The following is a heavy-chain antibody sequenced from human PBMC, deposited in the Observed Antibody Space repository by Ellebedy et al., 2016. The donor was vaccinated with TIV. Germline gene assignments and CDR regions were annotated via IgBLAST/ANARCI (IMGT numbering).Heavy chain of an antibody. CDR2: IIPIFGTA. CDR1: GGTFSSYA. D-gene: IGHD3-22*01. V-gene: IGHV1-69*13. J-gene: IGHJ5*02. Sequence: SVKVSXXASGGTFSSYAISWVRQAPGQGLEWMGGIIPIFGTANYAQKFQGRVTITADESTSTAYMELSSLRSEDTAVYYCARDRDYYDSSGYLENWFDPWGQGTLVTVSS. CDR3: ARDRDYYDSSGYLENWFDP.